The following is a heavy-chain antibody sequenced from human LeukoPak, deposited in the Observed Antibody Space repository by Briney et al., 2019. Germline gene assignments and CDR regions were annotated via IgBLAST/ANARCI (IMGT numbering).Heavy chain of an antibody. V-gene: IGHV4-39*07. J-gene: IGHJ4*02. CDR3: ARDGYNTPGY. Sequence: ASETLSLTCTVSGGSISSSSYYWGWIRQPPGKGLEWIGSIYYSGSTYYNPSLKSRVTLSVDTSKDQFSLKLSSVTAADTAVYYCARDGYNTPGYWGQGTLVTVSS. D-gene: IGHD5-24*01. CDR1: GGSISSSSYY. CDR2: IYYSGST.